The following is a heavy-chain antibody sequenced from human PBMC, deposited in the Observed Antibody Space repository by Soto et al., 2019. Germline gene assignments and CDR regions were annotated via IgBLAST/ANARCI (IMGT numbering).Heavy chain of an antibody. D-gene: IGHD3-16*01. Sequence: LSLTCAVYGGSFSGYYWSWIRQPPGKGLEWIGEINHSGSTNYNPSLKSRVTISVDTSKNQFSLKLSSVTAADTAVYYCARAGGFFDFNPWGQGTLVTVSS. CDR1: GGSFSGYY. CDR2: INHSGST. J-gene: IGHJ5*02. CDR3: ARAGGFFDFNP. V-gene: IGHV4-34*01.